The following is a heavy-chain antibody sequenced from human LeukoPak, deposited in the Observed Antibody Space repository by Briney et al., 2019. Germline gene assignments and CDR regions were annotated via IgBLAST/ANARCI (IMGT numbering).Heavy chain of an antibody. J-gene: IGHJ4*02. CDR3: ANEIRPNDY. D-gene: IGHD4-17*01. V-gene: IGHV3-74*01. CDR2: ISPTGSTT. CDR1: GFSFSGHW. Sequence: GGSLRLSCTASGFSFSGHWMHWARQLPGKGLVWVSRISPTGSTTSYADSVKGRFTISRDNSKNTLYLQMYSLRAEDTAVYYCANEIRPNDYWGQGTLVTVSS.